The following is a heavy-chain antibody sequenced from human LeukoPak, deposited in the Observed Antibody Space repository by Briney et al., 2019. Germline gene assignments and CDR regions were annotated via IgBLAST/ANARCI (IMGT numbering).Heavy chain of an antibody. Sequence: GGSLRLSCTASGFAFSSYAMAWVRQAPGKGLEGVAAIGSDYDRVHEDSVKGRFTISRDNSKSTLYLQMDNLRAEDTAVYLCAKSAGVATIYFDSWGQGALVTVSS. CDR3: AKSAGVATIYFDS. D-gene: IGHD5-12*01. CDR2: IGSDYDR. V-gene: IGHV3-23*01. CDR1: GFAFSSYA. J-gene: IGHJ4*02.